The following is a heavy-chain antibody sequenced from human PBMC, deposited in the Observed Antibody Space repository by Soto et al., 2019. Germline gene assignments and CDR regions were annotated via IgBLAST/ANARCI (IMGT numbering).Heavy chain of an antibody. Sequence: VQLQESGPGLVKPSQTLSLTCTVSGGSISSGDYYWSWIRQPPGKGLEWIGYIYYSGSTYYNPSLKSRVTISVDTSKNQFSLKLSSVTAADTAVYYCASERVMTTVVMGLVNWGQGTLVTVSS. V-gene: IGHV4-30-4*01. CDR1: GGSISSGDYY. D-gene: IGHD4-17*01. CDR3: ASERVMTTVVMGLVN. J-gene: IGHJ4*02. CDR2: IYYSGST.